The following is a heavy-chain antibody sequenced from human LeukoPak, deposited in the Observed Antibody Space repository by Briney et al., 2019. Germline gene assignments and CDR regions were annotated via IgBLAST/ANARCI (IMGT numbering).Heavy chain of an antibody. Sequence: ASVKVSCKASGGTFSSYAISWVRQAPGQGLGWMGRIIPILGIANYAQKFQGRVTITADKSTSTAYMELSSLRSEDTAVYYCARGELPATLIDYWGQGTLVTVSS. J-gene: IGHJ4*02. V-gene: IGHV1-69*04. CDR3: ARGELPATLIDY. CDR2: IIPILGIA. D-gene: IGHD1-26*01. CDR1: GGTFSSYA.